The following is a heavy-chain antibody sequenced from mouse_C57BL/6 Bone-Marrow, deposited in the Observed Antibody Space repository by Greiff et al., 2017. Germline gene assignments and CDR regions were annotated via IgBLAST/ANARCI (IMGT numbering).Heavy chain of an antibody. V-gene: IGHV1-15*01. J-gene: IGHJ2*01. CDR1: GFTFTDAE. CDR3: TRLGAIYYYGSRGGY. CDR2: IDPETGGT. D-gene: IGHD1-1*01. Sequence: QVKLQQSGAELVRPGASVTLSCKASGFTFTDAEMHWVKQTPVHGLEWIGAIDPETGGTAYNQKFKGKGMLTADKYSSTAHMELRSLTSGDYDIDFCTRLGAIYYYGSRGGYWGQGTTLTVSS.